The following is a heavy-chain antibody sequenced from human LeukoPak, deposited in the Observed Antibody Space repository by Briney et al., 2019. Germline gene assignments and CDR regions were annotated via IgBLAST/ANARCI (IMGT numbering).Heavy chain of an antibody. Sequence: ASVEVSCKASGYTFTSYAMHWVRQAPGQRLEWMGWINAGNGNTKYSQKFQGRVTITRDTSASTAYMELSSLRSEDTAVYYCARGYSSSWYSFSYWGQGTLVTVSS. D-gene: IGHD6-13*01. V-gene: IGHV1-3*01. CDR2: INAGNGNT. CDR1: GYTFTSYA. J-gene: IGHJ4*02. CDR3: ARGYSSSWYSFSY.